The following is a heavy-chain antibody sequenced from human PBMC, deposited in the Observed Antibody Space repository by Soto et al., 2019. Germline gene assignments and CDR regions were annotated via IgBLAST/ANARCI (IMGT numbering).Heavy chain of an antibody. CDR3: ARGTIVARQHLDY. J-gene: IGHJ4*02. CDR1: GFTFSSYA. V-gene: IGHV3-30*03. Sequence: QVQLVESGGGVVQPGKSLRLSCAASGFTFSSYAMHWARQAPGKGLEWVTVISIRGGDEYYAESVRGRFTISRDDSKKTLYLEMDRLKVGDPAGLYCARGTIVARQHLDYWGQGTLVTVSS. D-gene: IGHD6-6*01. CDR2: ISIRGGDE.